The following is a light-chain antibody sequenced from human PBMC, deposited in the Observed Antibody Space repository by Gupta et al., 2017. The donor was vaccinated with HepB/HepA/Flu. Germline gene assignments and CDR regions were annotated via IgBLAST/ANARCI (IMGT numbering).Light chain of an antibody. Sequence: IVMTQSPVTLSVSPGERATLSCRASQSISTNLAWYPQKPGQAPRLFLYGGSTRGTGYPVRFSGSGSGTEFSLTITSLQSEDFAVYHCQQYNNWPPTFGGGTKVEIK. J-gene: IGKJ4*01. CDR3: QQYNNWPPT. CDR1: QSISTN. V-gene: IGKV3-15*01. CDR2: GGS.